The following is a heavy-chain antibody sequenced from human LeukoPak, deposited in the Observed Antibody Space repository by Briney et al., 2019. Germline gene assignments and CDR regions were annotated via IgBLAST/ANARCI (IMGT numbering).Heavy chain of an antibody. CDR3: ARDAGLPFSYWHFDL. Sequence: GGSLRLSCAGSGFTFSSYEMNWVRQAPGKGLEWVSYISRSGNTIYYADSVKGRFTISRDNAQNSLYLQMTSLRADDTAVYHCARDAGLPFSYWHFDLWGRGTLVSVSS. CDR2: ISRSGNTI. V-gene: IGHV3-48*03. CDR1: GFTFSSYE. D-gene: IGHD2/OR15-2a*01. J-gene: IGHJ2*01.